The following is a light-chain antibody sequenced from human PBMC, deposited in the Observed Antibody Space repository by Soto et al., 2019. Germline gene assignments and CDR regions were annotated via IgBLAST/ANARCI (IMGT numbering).Light chain of an antibody. Sequence: EIVMTQSPATLSVSPGERATLSCRASQSVRSNLAWYQQKPGQTPSLLIYVASTRATGIPARFTGSGSGTEFTLTISSLQSEDFAIYYCQQYKNWPLTFGGGTKVEIK. CDR3: QQYKNWPLT. J-gene: IGKJ4*01. V-gene: IGKV3-15*01. CDR1: QSVRSN. CDR2: VAS.